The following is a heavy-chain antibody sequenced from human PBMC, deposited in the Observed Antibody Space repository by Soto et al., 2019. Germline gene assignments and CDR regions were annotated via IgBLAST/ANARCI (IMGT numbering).Heavy chain of an antibody. J-gene: IGHJ5*02. CDR3: SKSKGLAAAGIQGIKEWFDP. Sequence: GGSLRLSCAASGFTFSSYAMSWVRQAPGKGQERVSAISGSGGSTYYADSVKGRFTISRDNSKNPLYFQMNSLRAEDTAVYYCSKSKGLAAAGIQGIKEWFDPWGQGTLVTVSS. CDR2: ISGSGGST. CDR1: GFTFSSYA. V-gene: IGHV3-23*01. D-gene: IGHD6-13*01.